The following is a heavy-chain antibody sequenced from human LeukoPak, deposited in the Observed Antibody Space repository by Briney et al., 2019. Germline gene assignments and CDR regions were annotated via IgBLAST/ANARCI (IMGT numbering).Heavy chain of an antibody. Sequence: PGGSLGLSCAAPGFTFSNVWVSWGRQAPGKGLEWVSYISSSSSTIYYADSVKGRFTISRDNAKNSLYLQMNSLRAEDTAVYYCARRSSSRTFDYWGQGTLVTVSS. D-gene: IGHD6-6*01. CDR1: GFTFSNVW. J-gene: IGHJ4*02. V-gene: IGHV3-48*04. CDR2: ISSSSSTI. CDR3: ARRSSSRTFDY.